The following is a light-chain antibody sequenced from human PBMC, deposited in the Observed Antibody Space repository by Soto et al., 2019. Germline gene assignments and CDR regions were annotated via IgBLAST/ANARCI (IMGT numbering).Light chain of an antibody. CDR2: GNS. J-gene: IGLJ2*01. V-gene: IGLV1-40*01. CDR3: QSYDSSLSGPVV. Sequence: QSVLTQPPSVSGAPGQRVTISCTGSSSNIGAGYDVHWYQQLPGTAPKLLIYGNSNRPSGVPDRFSGSKSGTSASLAITGLQADDEADYYCQSYDSSLSGPVVFGGGTKVTVL. CDR1: SSNIGAGYD.